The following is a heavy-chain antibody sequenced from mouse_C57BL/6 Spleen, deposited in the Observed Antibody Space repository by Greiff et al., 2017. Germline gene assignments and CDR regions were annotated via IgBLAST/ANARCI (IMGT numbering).Heavy chain of an antibody. J-gene: IGHJ2*01. CDR2: IDPSDSYT. CDR1: GYTFTSYW. D-gene: IGHD1-1*01. Sequence: QVQLQQPGAELVRPGPSVKLSCKASGYTFTSYWMHWVKQRPGQGLEWIGVIDPSDSYTNYNQKFKGKATLTVDTSSSTAYMQLSSLTSEDSAVYYCARGVYYGSSYAYFDYWGQGTTLTVSS. V-gene: IGHV1-59*01. CDR3: ARGVYYGSSYAYFDY.